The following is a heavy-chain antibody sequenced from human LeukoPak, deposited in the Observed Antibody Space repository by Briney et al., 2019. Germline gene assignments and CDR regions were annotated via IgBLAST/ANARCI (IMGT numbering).Heavy chain of an antibody. CDR3: ARRTAECSSTSCYYLIDY. Sequence: GASVKVSCKASGYTFTSYGISWVRQAPAQGLEWMGWISAYKGNTNYAQKLQGRVTMTTDTSTSTAYMELRSLRPDDTAVYYCARRTAECSSTSCYYLIDYWGQGALGTVS. CDR2: ISAYKGNT. V-gene: IGHV1-18*01. CDR1: GYTFTSYG. J-gene: IGHJ4*02. D-gene: IGHD2-2*01.